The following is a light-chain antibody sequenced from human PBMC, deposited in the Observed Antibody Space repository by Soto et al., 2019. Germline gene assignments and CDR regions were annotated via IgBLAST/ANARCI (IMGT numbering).Light chain of an antibody. V-gene: IGKV1-5*03. CDR1: QTISSW. Sequence: DIQMTQSPSTLSGSVGDRVTITCRASQTISSWLAWYQQKPGKAPKLLIYKASTLHDGVPSRFSGSGSGADFTLTISGLQPEDFASYHCQQTYSDISFGGGTKVDIK. J-gene: IGKJ4*01. CDR2: KAS. CDR3: QQTYSDIS.